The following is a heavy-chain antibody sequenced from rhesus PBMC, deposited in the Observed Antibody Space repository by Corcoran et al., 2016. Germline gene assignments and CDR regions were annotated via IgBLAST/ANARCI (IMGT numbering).Heavy chain of an antibody. CDR1: GGSISSNY. Sequence: QLQLQESGPGLVKPSETLSLTCAVSGGSISSNYWSWIRQPPGKGLEWIGRISGSVGITDYNPSLKCRVTISTATSKNQFSLKLSSVTAADTAVYYCARWGQRLVFDYWGQGVLVTVSS. CDR3: ARWGQRLVFDY. J-gene: IGHJ4*01. V-gene: IGHV4-173*01. D-gene: IGHD6-31*01. CDR2: ISGSVGIT.